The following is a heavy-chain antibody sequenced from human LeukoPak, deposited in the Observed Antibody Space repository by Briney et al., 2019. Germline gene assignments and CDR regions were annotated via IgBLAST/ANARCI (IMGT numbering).Heavy chain of an antibody. J-gene: IGHJ4*02. CDR2: ITGSDDRT. D-gene: IGHD3-22*01. Sequence: PGGSLRLSCAASGFTFSNSAMTWVRQAPGKGLEWVSTITGSDDRTYYADSGKGRFTISRDYSRNTLHFQMNSLRVEDTAMYYCAKGPHVGSGYHPDYWGQGTLVTVSS. V-gene: IGHV3-23*01. CDR3: AKGPHVGSGYHPDY. CDR1: GFTFSNSA.